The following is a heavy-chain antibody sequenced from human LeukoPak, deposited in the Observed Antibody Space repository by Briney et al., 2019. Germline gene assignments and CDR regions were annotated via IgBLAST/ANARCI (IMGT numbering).Heavy chain of an antibody. CDR2: ISGYNGNT. Sequence: ASVKVSCKASGYTFTTYGISWVRQAPGQGLEWMGWISGYNGNTHYTQKLQGRVTMTTDTSTSTAYMELRSLRSDDTAVYYCARVELVPDYFDYWGQGTLVTVSS. J-gene: IGHJ4*02. CDR3: ARVELVPDYFDY. V-gene: IGHV1-18*01. CDR1: GYTFTTYG. D-gene: IGHD6-6*01.